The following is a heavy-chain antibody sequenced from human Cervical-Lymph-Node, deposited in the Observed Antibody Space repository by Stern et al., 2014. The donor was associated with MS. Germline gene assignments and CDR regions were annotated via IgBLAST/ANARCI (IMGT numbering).Heavy chain of an antibody. CDR1: GGNFSSSD. Sequence: VQLVESGAEVKKPGSSVKVSCRASGGNFSSSDISWVRQAPGQGLEWIGGIFPSIGTASYAQKYQGRVTITADESTSTAYKELSSLRSEDTAIYYCALGGFGHYFEYWGQGTLVTVSS. CDR3: ALGGFGHYFEY. J-gene: IGHJ4*02. D-gene: IGHD3-10*01. V-gene: IGHV1-69*01. CDR2: IFPSIGTA.